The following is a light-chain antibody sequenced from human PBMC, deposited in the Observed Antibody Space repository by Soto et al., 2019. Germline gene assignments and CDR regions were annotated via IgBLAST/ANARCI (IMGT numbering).Light chain of an antibody. J-gene: IGKJ1*01. CDR3: QQYYNQWT. CDR1: QSVGGN. Sequence: EIVMTQSPATLSVSPGERATLSCRASQSVGGNLAWYQQKPGQAPRLLMYDASTRATGIPARFSGSGSGTEFTLTITSLQSEDFVVYYCQQYYNQWTFGQGTKVDIK. V-gene: IGKV3-15*01. CDR2: DAS.